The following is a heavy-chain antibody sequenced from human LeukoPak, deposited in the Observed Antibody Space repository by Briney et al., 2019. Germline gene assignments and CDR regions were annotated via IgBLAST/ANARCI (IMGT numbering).Heavy chain of an antibody. J-gene: IGHJ5*02. D-gene: IGHD3-10*01. CDR3: ARGITMVRGVIMDWFDL. V-gene: IGHV1-2*02. Sequence: ASVKVSCKASGYTFTGYYMHWVRQAPGQGLEWMGWINPNSGGTNYAQKFQGRVTMTRDTSISTAYMELSRLRSDDTAVYYCARGITMVRGVIMDWFDLWGQGTLVTVSS. CDR1: GYTFTGYY. CDR2: INPNSGGT.